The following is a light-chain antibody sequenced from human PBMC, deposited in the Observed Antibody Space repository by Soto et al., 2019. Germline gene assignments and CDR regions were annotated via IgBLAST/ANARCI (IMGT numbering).Light chain of an antibody. CDR3: PSYDNSLGGSV. CDR2: GNV. Sequence: QSVLTQPPSVSGAPGQRVTIFCTGTSSNIGAGFDVHWYQHLPGTAPKLLIYGNVNRPSGVPDRFSGSKSGTSVSLAITGLQAEDEADYYCPSYDNSLGGSVFGGGTKLTVL. J-gene: IGLJ2*01. V-gene: IGLV1-40*01. CDR1: SSNIGAGFD.